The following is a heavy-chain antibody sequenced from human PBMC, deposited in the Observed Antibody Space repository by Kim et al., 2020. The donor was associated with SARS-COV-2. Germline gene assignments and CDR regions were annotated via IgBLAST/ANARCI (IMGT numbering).Heavy chain of an antibody. D-gene: IGHD1-20*01. Sequence: SETLSLTCTVSGGSISSYYWSWIRQPPGKGLEWIGYIYYSGSTNYNPSLKSRVTISVDTSKNQFSLKLSSVTAADTAVYYCARLRYNWNDDYYYYMDVWGKGTTVTVSS. CDR3: ARLRYNWNDDYYYYMDV. J-gene: IGHJ6*03. CDR2: IYYSGST. V-gene: IGHV4-59*12. CDR1: GGSISSYY.